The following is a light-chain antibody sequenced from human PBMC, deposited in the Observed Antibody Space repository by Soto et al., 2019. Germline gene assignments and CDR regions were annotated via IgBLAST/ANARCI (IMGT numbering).Light chain of an antibody. CDR1: QIISRF. CDR2: DAS. CDR3: QQYNSFSWT. J-gene: IGKJ1*01. Sequence: DIQMTQSPSTLSASVGDRVTITCRASQIISRFLAWYQQKPGKAPNLLIYDASSLESGVPSRFSGSGSGTEFTLTISSLQPDDFATYYCQQYNSFSWTFGQGTKVEIK. V-gene: IGKV1-5*01.